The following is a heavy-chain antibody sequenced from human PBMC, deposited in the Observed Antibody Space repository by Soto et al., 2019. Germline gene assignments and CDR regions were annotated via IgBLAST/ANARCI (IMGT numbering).Heavy chain of an antibody. J-gene: IGHJ1*01. CDR1: GFTFTNYA. CDR2: ITSGGST. D-gene: IGHD3-22*01. Sequence: GGSLRLSCAASGFTFTNYAMSWVRQAPGKGLEWVSLITSGGSTYYADSVKGRFTISRDNSKNTLYLQVNSLRAEDAALFYCASADSSDYYYPYWGQATRVTVSS. CDR3: ASADSSDYYYPY. V-gene: IGHV3-23*01.